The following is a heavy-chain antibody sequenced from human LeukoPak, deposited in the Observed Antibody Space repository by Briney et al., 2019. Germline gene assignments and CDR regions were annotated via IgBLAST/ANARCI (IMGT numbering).Heavy chain of an antibody. CDR2: VYHSGTT. J-gene: IGHJ4*02. Sequence: SETLSLTCTVSGGSISYHYCTWIRHPPGKGLEWIGYVYHSGTTNYNPSLKSRVTISLDTSKNQFSLKLSSVTAADTAVYYCAREDSYGDYGFDYWGQGTLVTVSS. V-gene: IGHV4-59*11. CDR3: AREDSYGDYGFDY. D-gene: IGHD4-17*01. CDR1: GGSISYHY.